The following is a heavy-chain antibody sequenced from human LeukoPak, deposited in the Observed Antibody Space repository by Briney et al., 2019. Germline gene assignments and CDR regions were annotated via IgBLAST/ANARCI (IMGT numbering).Heavy chain of an antibody. CDR3: AKKGLKEFDN. J-gene: IGHJ4*02. V-gene: IGHV3-7*03. CDR2: IKQDGSEK. D-gene: IGHD3/OR15-3a*01. CDR1: GFTFSSYW. Sequence: GGSLRLSCAASGFTFSSYWMSWVRQAPGKGLEWVANIKQDGSEKYYVDSVKGRFTISRDNSKNTVYLQMNSLRAEDTAVYYCAKKGLKEFDNWGQGTLVTVSS.